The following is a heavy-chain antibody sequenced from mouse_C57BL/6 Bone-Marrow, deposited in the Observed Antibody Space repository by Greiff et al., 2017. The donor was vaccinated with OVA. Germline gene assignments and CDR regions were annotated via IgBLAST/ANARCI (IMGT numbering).Heavy chain of an antibody. Sequence: QVQLQQSGPGLVQPSQSLSITCTVSGFSLTSYGVHWVRQSPGKGLEWLGVIWSGGSTDYNAAFISRLSISKDNSKSQVFFKMNSLQADDTAIYYCASYYDYDAWFAYWGQGTLVTVSA. CDR1: GFSLTSYG. CDR3: ASYYDYDAWFAY. V-gene: IGHV2-2*01. CDR2: IWSGGST. J-gene: IGHJ3*01. D-gene: IGHD2-4*01.